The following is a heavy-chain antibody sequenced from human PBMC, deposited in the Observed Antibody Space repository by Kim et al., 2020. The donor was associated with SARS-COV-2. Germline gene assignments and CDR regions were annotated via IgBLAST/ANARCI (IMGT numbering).Heavy chain of an antibody. V-gene: IGHV3-7*01. CDR2: IKQDGSEK. CDR3: ARVSPKWDSSGYLKY. D-gene: IGHD3-22*01. J-gene: IGHJ4*02. CDR1: GFTFSSYW. Sequence: GGSLRLSCAASGFTFSSYWMSWVRQAPGKGLEWVANIKQDGSEKYYVDSVKGRFTISRDNAKNSLYLQMNSLRAEDTAVYYCARVSPKWDSSGYLKYWGQGTLVTVSS.